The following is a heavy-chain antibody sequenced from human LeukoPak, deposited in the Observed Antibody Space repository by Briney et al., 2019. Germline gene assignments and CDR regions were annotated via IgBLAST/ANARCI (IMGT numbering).Heavy chain of an antibody. J-gene: IGHJ4*02. CDR2: ITPIFGTA. CDR1: GGTFSRYA. V-gene: IGHV1-69*13. D-gene: IGHD6-13*01. CDR3: ARGTAAAGLPYFDY. Sequence: GASVKVSCKASGGTFSRYATSWVRQSPGQGLEWMGGITPIFGTANYAQKFQGRVTITADESTSTAYMELSSLRSEDTAVYYCARGTAAAGLPYFDYWGQGTLVTVSS.